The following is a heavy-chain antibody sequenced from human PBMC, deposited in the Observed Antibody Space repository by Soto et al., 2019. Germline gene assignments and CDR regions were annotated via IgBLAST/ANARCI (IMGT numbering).Heavy chain of an antibody. CDR3: AREMGAGTDSSGYPGPYDS. D-gene: IGHD6-25*01. Sequence: GGSLRLSCAASGFTFSSYSMNWVRQAPGQGLEWVSYITSKSTTVKYADSVTGRFTVSRDNAKNSLYLQLNSLRDEDTAVYYCAREMGAGTDSSGYPGPYDSWGQGTMVTVSS. CDR2: ITSKSTTV. J-gene: IGHJ5*02. V-gene: IGHV3-48*02. CDR1: GFTFSSYS.